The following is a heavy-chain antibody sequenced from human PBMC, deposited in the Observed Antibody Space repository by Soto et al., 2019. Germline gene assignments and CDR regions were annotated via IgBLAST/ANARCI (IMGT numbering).Heavy chain of an antibody. D-gene: IGHD6-19*01. CDR2: INPNSGGT. Sequence: GASVKVSCKASGYTFTGYYMHWVRQAPGQGLEWMGWINPNSGGTNYAQKFQGWVTMTRDTSISTAYVELSRLRSDDTAVYYCARDRYSSGWYGYFDYWGQGTLVTVS. CDR1: GYTFTGYY. J-gene: IGHJ4*02. V-gene: IGHV1-2*04. CDR3: ARDRYSSGWYGYFDY.